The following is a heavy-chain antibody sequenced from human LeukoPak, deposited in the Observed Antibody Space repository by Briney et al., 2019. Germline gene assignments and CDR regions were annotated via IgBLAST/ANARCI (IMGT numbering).Heavy chain of an antibody. CDR2: IIPILGIA. D-gene: IGHD3-16*01. CDR1: GGTFSSYA. J-gene: IGHJ3*02. V-gene: IGHV1-69*04. Sequence: SVKVSCKASGGTFSSYAISWVRQAPGQGLEWMGRIIPILGIANYAQKFQGRVTITADKSTSTAYMELSSLRSDDTAVYYCARGGVGDAFDIWGQGTMVTVSS. CDR3: ARGGVGDAFDI.